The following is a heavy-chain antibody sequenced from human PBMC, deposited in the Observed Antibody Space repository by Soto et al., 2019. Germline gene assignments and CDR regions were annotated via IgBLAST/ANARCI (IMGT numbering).Heavy chain of an antibody. CDR1: EGTFNSYA. Sequence: QAQVVQSGAEVRQPGSSVKLSCKASEGTFNSYAIAWVRQAPGQGLEWMGGIIPYYNTLNYAQKFQDRVTITAADSTITVYMGLSSLGSDATAVYFCASGASRWYPSVFDSWGQGTLVTVSS. D-gene: IGHD6-13*01. CDR2: IIPYYNTL. V-gene: IGHV1-69*01. CDR3: ASGASRWYPSVFDS. J-gene: IGHJ4*02.